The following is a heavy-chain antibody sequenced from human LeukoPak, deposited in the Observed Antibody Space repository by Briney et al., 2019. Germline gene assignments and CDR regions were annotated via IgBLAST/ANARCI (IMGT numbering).Heavy chain of an antibody. CDR1: GGSISSGSYY. Sequence: NPSETLSLTCTVSGGSISSGSYYWSWIRQPAGKGLEWIGRIYTSGSTNYNPSLKSRVTMSVDTSKNQFSLKLSSVTAADTAVYYCARDRCSGGSCSGFDPWGQGTLVTVSS. CDR2: IYTSGST. V-gene: IGHV4-61*02. CDR3: ARDRCSGGSCSGFDP. J-gene: IGHJ5*02. D-gene: IGHD2-15*01.